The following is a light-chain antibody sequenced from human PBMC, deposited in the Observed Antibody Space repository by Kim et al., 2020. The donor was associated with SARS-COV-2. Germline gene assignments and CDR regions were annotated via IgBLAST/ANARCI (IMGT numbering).Light chain of an antibody. J-gene: IGLJ1*01. CDR3: SSYTSRTTPLV. CDR1: SSDVGGYKY. Sequence: QSALTQPASVSGSPGQSITISCTGTSSDVGGYKYVSWYQQHPGNAPKLMIYDVSNRPSGVSNRFSGSKSGNTASLTISGLQAEDEADYYCSSYTSRTTPLVFGTGTKVTVL. CDR2: DVS. V-gene: IGLV2-14*03.